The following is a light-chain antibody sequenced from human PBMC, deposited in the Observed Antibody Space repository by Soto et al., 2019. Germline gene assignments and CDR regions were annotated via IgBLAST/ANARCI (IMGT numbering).Light chain of an antibody. J-gene: IGKJ2*01. CDR1: QSITNY. CDR2: AAS. Sequence: DIQMTQSPSSLSLSVGDRVTITCRASQSITNYLNWYQQKPGKAPKLLVYAASSLQSGVPSRFSADGSGTDFTLTISSLQPEDFASYYCQQSDSYPYTVGGGTKLEIK. CDR3: QQSDSYPYT. V-gene: IGKV1-39*01.